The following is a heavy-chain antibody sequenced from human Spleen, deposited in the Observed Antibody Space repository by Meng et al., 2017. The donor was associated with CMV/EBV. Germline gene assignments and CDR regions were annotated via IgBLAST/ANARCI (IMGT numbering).Heavy chain of an antibody. Sequence: GGSLRLSCKGSGHIFSSRWIGWVRQMPGKGLEWMAIVYPGNSDIRYSPSFEGLVTISADQSISTAYLQWNSLKASDTAMYCCASGAGDLWGQGTLVTVSS. V-gene: IGHV5-51*01. CDR3: ASGAGDL. D-gene: IGHD7-27*01. J-gene: IGHJ4*02. CDR1: GHIFSSRW. CDR2: VYPGNSDI.